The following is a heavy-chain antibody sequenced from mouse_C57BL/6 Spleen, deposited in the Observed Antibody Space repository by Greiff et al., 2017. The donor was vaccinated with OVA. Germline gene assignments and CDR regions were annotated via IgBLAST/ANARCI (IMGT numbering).Heavy chain of an antibody. V-gene: IGHV1-82*01. Sequence: QVQLKESGPELVKPGASVKISCKASGYAFSSSWMNWVKQRPGKGLEWIGRIYPGDGDTNYNGKFKGKATLTADKSSSTAYMQLSSLTSEDSAVYFCAISDSSGYYFDYWGQGTTLTVSS. CDR1: GYAFSSSW. J-gene: IGHJ2*01. CDR3: AISDSSGYYFDY. D-gene: IGHD3-2*02. CDR2: IYPGDGDT.